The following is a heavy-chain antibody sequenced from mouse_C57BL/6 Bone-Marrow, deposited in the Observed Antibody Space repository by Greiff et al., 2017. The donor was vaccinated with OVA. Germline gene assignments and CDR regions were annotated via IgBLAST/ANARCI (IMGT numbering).Heavy chain of an antibody. J-gene: IGHJ1*03. D-gene: IGHD2-5*01. CDR3: AKGGKSNYGYFDV. V-gene: IGHV2-5*01. CDR2: IWRGGST. CDR1: GFSLTSYG. Sequence: QVQLQQSGPGLVQPSQSLSITCTVSGFSLTSYGVHWVRQSPGKGLEWLGVIWRGGSTDYNAAFMSRLSITKDNSKSQVFFKMNSRQADDTAIYYCAKGGKSNYGYFDVWGTGTTVTVSS.